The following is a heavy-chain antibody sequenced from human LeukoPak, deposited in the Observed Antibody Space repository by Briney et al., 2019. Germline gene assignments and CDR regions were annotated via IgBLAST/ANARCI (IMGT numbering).Heavy chain of an antibody. CDR1: GFTFSSYT. CDR2: ISDSGAST. V-gene: IGHV3-23*01. Sequence: GGSLRLSCAASGFTFSSYTMSWVRQAPGKGLEWVSAISDSGASTYYADSVKGRFTISRDNSKNTLFLQMNSLRAEDTAIYYCAKDRVVGSTYYFDYWGQGTLVTVSS. CDR3: AKDRVVGSTYYFDY. D-gene: IGHD1-26*01. J-gene: IGHJ4*02.